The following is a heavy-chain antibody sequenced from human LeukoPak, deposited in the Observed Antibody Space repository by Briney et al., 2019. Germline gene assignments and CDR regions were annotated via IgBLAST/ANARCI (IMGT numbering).Heavy chain of an antibody. CDR2: VSSSSNYI. Sequence: GGSLRLSCAASGFTFSSYSMNWVRQAPGKGLEWVSSVSSSSNYIYYADSVRGRFTISRDNARNSLYLQMDSLRAEDTALYYCARSPPSSLPEYWGQGTLVTVSS. D-gene: IGHD6-6*01. J-gene: IGHJ4*02. CDR1: GFTFSSYS. V-gene: IGHV3-21*01. CDR3: ARSPPSSLPEY.